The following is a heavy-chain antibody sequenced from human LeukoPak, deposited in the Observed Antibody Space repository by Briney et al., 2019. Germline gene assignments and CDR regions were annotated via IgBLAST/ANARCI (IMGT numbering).Heavy chain of an antibody. J-gene: IGHJ5*02. D-gene: IGHD3-10*01. Sequence: SETLSLTCTVSGGSISSSSYYWGWIRQPPGKGLEWIGSIYYSGSTYYNPSLKSRVTISVDTSKNQFSLKLSSVTAADTAVYYCARHMEAQAFVWFDPWGQGTLVTVSS. CDR1: GGSISSSSYY. CDR2: IYYSGST. V-gene: IGHV4-39*01. CDR3: ARHMEAQAFVWFDP.